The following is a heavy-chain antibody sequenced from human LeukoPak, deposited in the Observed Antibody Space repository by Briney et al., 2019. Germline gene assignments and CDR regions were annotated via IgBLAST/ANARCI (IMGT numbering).Heavy chain of an antibody. D-gene: IGHD3-22*01. Sequence: PSQSLSPTCPLSAGSTTIGGYYWGWIRQHPGKGLEWSGYIYYSGSTYNSPSLKSRVTISVDTSKNQFSLKLSSVTAADTAVYYCARGSTYYYESTGSSFDYWGQGTLVTVSS. CDR3: ARGSTYYYESTGSSFDY. V-gene: IGHV4-31*03. J-gene: IGHJ4*02. CDR2: IYYSGST. CDR1: AGSTTIGGYY.